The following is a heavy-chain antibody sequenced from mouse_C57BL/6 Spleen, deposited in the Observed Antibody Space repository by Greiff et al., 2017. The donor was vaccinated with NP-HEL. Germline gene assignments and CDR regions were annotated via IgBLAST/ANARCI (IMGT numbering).Heavy chain of an antibody. CDR3: AREGDGNHCFDV. Sequence: EVQLVESGGGLVKPGGSLKLSCAASGFTFSSYAMSWVRQTPGKRLEWVATISAGGSYTYYHDNVKGRFTISRDNAKNNLYLQMSHLKSEDAAMYCCAREGDGNHCFDVWGTGTTVTVSS. D-gene: IGHD2-1*01. V-gene: IGHV5-4*01. CDR1: GFTFSSYA. J-gene: IGHJ1*03. CDR2: ISAGGSYT.